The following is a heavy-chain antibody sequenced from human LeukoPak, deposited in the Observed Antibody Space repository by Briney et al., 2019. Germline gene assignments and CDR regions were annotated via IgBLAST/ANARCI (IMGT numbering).Heavy chain of an antibody. CDR2: ISSSSSHI. CDR1: GFIFSNYR. J-gene: IGHJ3*02. V-gene: IGHV3-21*01. CDR3: ARDRGSGSDKAFDI. D-gene: IGHD1-26*01. Sequence: GGSLRLSCAASGFIFSNYRMNWVRQAPGKGLDWVSSISSSSSHIYYADSVKGRFTISRDNAKNSLYLQMNSLRAEDTAVYYCARDRGSGSDKAFDIWGQGTMVTVSS.